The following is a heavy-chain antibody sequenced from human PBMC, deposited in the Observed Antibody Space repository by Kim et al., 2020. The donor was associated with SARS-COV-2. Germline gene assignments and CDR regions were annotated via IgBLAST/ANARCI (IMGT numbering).Heavy chain of an antibody. CDR1: GFTFDDYA. CDR2: ISWNSGSI. V-gene: IGHV3-9*01. J-gene: IGHJ4*02. D-gene: IGHD1-26*01. Sequence: GGSLRLSCAASGFTFDDYAMHWVRQAPGKGLEWVSGISWNSGSIGYADSVKGRFTISRDNAKNSLYLQMNSLRAEDTALYYCAKDIGPGHPVRAAGWELLEAGYFDYWGQGTLVTVPS. CDR3: AKDIGPGHPVRAAGWELLEAGYFDY.